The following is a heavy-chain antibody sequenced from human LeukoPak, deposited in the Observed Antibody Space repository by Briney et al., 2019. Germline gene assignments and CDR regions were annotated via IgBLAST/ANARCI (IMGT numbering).Heavy chain of an antibody. V-gene: IGHV4-39*01. J-gene: IGHJ4*02. Sequence: SETLSLTCTVSGDSISSSSYYWGWIRQPPGKGLEWIGSINYSGSTYYNPSLKGRVTISVDTSKNQFSLKLSSVTAADTAVYYCARQIVVVPAAINFFDYWGQGTLVTVSS. CDR2: INYSGST. CDR3: ARQIVVVPAAINFFDY. CDR1: GDSISSSSYY. D-gene: IGHD2-2*02.